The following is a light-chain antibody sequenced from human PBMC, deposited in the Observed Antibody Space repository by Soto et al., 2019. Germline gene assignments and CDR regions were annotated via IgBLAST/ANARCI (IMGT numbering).Light chain of an antibody. J-gene: IGKJ1*01. CDR1: QSISYY. V-gene: IGKV1-39*01. CDR2: AAS. Sequence: DIQMTQSPASLSASLGDRVTLTCRASQSISYYLTWYQQKPGKVPKLLIYAASSLQSGVPSRFRGSGSGTDFTLTISSLQPEDFATYYCQQSYRSPPTFGQGTKVEIK. CDR3: QQSYRSPPT.